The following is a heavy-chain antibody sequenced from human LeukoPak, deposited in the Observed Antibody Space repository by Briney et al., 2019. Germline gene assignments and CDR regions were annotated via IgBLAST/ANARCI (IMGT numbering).Heavy chain of an antibody. D-gene: IGHD3-22*01. Sequence: PGGSLRLSCAASGFTFSSYAMNWVRQAPGKGLEWVSSISGSGGRTYYADSVKGRFTISRDNFKNTLFLQMNSQRAEDTAVYYCAKEREYYDSSGYSGFDYWGQGTLVTVSS. V-gene: IGHV3-23*01. CDR2: ISGSGGRT. J-gene: IGHJ4*02. CDR1: GFTFSSYA. CDR3: AKEREYYDSSGYSGFDY.